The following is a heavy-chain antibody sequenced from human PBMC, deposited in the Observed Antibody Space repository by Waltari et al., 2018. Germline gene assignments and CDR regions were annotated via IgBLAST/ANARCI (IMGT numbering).Heavy chain of an antibody. CDR2: ISFDGNDI. Sequence: QGRLVESGGGVVQPGRSLTLPCEVSGISVSRYAMHWVRQAPGKGLEWVAVISFDGNDIYFADSVKGRFTITRDNSKSTLYLQMNSLTPEDTAIYYCTRDGHSYFYGSWSDYWGQGALVTVSS. V-gene: IGHV3-30*17. CDR3: TRDGHSYFYGSWSDY. CDR1: GISVSRYA. D-gene: IGHD3-10*01. J-gene: IGHJ4*02.